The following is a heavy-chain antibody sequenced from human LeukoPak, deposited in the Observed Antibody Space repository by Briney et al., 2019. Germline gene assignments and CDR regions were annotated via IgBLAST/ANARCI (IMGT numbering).Heavy chain of an antibody. CDR1: GFTFSSYS. D-gene: IGHD2-21*01. J-gene: IGHJ4*02. Sequence: GGSLRLSRAASGFTFSSYSMNWVRQAPGRGLEWVSSISINSAYIYYADSVKGRFTISRDNAKNSLYLHMNSLRAEDTAVYYCARDGSMISIAASGQDYWGQGTLVTVSS. V-gene: IGHV3-21*01. CDR2: ISINSAYI. CDR3: ARDGSMISIAASGQDY.